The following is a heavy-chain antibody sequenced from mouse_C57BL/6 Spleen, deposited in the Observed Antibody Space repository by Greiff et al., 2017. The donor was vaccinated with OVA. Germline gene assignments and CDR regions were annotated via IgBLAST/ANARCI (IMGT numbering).Heavy chain of an antibody. V-gene: IGHV1-26*01. D-gene: IGHD3-2*02. CDR3: AQLRLRFDY. Sequence: EVQLQQSGPELVKPGASVKISCKASGYTFTDYYMNWVKQSHGKSLEWIGDINPNNGGTSYNQKFKGKATLTVDKSSSTAYMELRSLTSEDSAVYYCAQLRLRFDYWGQGTTLTVSS. CDR1: GYTFTDYY. CDR2: INPNNGGT. J-gene: IGHJ2*01.